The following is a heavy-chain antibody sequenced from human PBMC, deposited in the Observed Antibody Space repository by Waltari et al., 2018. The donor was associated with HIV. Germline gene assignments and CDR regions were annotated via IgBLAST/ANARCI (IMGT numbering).Heavy chain of an antibody. CDR2: INHSGST. CDR1: GGSFSGYY. D-gene: IGHD6-13*01. CDR3: ARGTSWSPLHY. V-gene: IGHV4-34*01. J-gene: IGHJ4*02. Sequence: QVQLQQWGAGLLKPSETLSLTCAVYGGSFSGYYWSWIRQPPGKGLEWIGEINHSGSTNYNPSLKSRVTISVDTSKNQFSLKLSSVTAADTAVYYCARGTSWSPLHYWGQGTLVTVSS.